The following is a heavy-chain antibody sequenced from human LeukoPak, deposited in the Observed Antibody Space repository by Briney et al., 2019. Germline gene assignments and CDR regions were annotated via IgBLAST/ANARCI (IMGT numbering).Heavy chain of an antibody. Sequence: SETLSLTCTVSGGSISGYYWSWVRQPAGKGLEWIARFSGSGSTNYNPSLKSRVTLSVDTSKNQFSLKLSSVTAADTAVYYCARDRTYYDSTGYYFDFWGQGTLVTVSP. D-gene: IGHD3-22*01. CDR3: ARDRTYYDSTGYYFDF. J-gene: IGHJ4*02. V-gene: IGHV4-4*07. CDR2: FSGSGST. CDR1: GGSISGYY.